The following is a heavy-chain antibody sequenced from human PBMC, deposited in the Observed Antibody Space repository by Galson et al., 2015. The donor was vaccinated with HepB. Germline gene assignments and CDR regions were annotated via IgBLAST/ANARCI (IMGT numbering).Heavy chain of an antibody. V-gene: IGHV3-30-3*01. CDR1: GFTFSSYA. J-gene: IGHJ4*02. CDR2: ISYDGSNK. CDR3: AREALGYCTNGVCYTGGLDY. D-gene: IGHD2-8*01. Sequence: SLRLSCAASGFTFSSYAMHWVRQAPGKGLEWVAVISYDGSNKYYADSVKGRFTISRDNSKNTLYLQMNSLRAEDTAVYYCAREALGYCTNGVCYTGGLDYWGQGTLVTVSS.